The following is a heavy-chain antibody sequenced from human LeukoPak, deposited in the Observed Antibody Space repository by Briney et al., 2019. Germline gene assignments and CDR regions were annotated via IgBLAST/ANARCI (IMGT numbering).Heavy chain of an antibody. V-gene: IGHV5-51*01. CDR2: ICPGDSDT. Sequence: GESLKISCKGSGYSFSSYWIGWVRQMPGKGLEWMGIICPGDSDTRYSPSFQRQVTISADKSISTAYLQWSSLKASDTAMYYCALIGYYDSSGYYFDYWGQGTLVTVSS. CDR3: ALIGYYDSSGYYFDY. CDR1: GYSFSSYW. J-gene: IGHJ4*02. D-gene: IGHD3-22*01.